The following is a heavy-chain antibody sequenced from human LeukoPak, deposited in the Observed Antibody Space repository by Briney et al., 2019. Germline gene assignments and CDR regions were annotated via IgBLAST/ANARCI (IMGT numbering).Heavy chain of an antibody. CDR2: IKQDGSQK. CDR1: GFTFNNYW. J-gene: IGHJ4*02. D-gene: IGHD2-21*01. V-gene: IGHV3-7*03. CDR3: ARLGLPDY. Sequence: GGSLRLSCAASGFTFNNYWMSWVLQAPGKGLEWVANIKQDGSQKYYVDSVKGRCTISRDNAKNSLYLQMNSLRAEDTAVYYCARLGLPDYWGQGTLVTVSS.